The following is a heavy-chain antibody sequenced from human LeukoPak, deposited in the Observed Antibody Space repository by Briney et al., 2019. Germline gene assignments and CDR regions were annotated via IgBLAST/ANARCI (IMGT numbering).Heavy chain of an antibody. D-gene: IGHD2-8*02. J-gene: IGHJ4*02. CDR2: ISGSGGST. Sequence: GGSLRLSCAASGFTFSSYAMSWVRQAPGKGLEWVSAISGSGGSTYYADSVKGRFTISRDNAKNSLYLQMNSLRAEDTAVYYCATLVASFDYWGQGTLVTVSS. CDR3: ATLVASFDY. CDR1: GFTFSSYA. V-gene: IGHV3-23*01.